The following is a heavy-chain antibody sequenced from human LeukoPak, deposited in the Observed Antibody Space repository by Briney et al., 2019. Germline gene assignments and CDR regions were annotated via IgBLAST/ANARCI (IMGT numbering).Heavy chain of an antibody. J-gene: IGHJ4*02. V-gene: IGHV4-39*01. CDR2: ISYSGST. Sequence: GALRLSCAASGFTFSSYAMSWVRQAPGKGLEWIGSISYSGSTYYNPSLKSPVAISVDTSTNQFSLKLSSVTATDTAVYYCARHRGSYYHFDYWGPGTLVTVSS. D-gene: IGHD1-26*01. CDR3: ARHRGSYYHFDY. CDR1: GFTFSSYA.